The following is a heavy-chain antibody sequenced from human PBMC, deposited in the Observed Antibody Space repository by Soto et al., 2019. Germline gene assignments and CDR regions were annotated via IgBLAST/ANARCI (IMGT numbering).Heavy chain of an antibody. CDR3: AKTMASIAAPYYYYGMDV. D-gene: IGHD6-6*01. CDR2: ISYDGSNK. J-gene: IGHJ6*02. CDR1: GFTFSSYG. Sequence: GGSLRLSCAASGFTFSSYGMHWVRQAPGKGLEWVAVISYDGSNKYYADSVKGRFTISRDNSKNTLYLQMNSLRAEDTAVYYCAKTMASIAAPYYYYGMDVWGQGTTVTVSS. V-gene: IGHV3-30*18.